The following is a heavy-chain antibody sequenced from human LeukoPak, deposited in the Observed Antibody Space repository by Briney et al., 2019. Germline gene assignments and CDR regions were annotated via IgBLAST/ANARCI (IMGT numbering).Heavy chain of an antibody. Sequence: SEPLSLTCTVSGDSISSSSYYLDWIRQPPGKGLEWIGSTYYVGSTYYNPSLKSRVTVSVDTSKNQFSLKLSSVTAADTAVYYCAARSPYLWGHGADYWGQGTVVTVSS. V-gene: IGHV4-39*01. CDR3: AARSPYLWGHGADY. D-gene: IGHD2-21*01. CDR1: GDSISSSSYY. CDR2: TYYVGST. J-gene: IGHJ4*02.